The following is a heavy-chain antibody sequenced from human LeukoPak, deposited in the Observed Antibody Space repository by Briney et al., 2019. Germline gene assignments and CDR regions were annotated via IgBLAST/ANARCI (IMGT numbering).Heavy chain of an antibody. Sequence: SETLSLTCAVYGGSFSGYYWSWIRQPPGKGLEWIGEINHSGSTYYNPSLKSRVTISVDTSKNQSSLKLSSVTAADTAVYYCASGSEEVATLAYWGQGTLVTVSS. J-gene: IGHJ4*02. D-gene: IGHD5-12*01. CDR1: GGSFSGYY. V-gene: IGHV4-34*09. CDR2: INHSGST. CDR3: ASGSEEVATLAY.